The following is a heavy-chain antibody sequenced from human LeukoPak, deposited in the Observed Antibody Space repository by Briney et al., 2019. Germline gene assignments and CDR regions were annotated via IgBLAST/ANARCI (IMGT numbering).Heavy chain of an antibody. D-gene: IGHD3-16*01. J-gene: IGHJ6*02. V-gene: IGHV4-4*02. CDR1: GGSISSSNW. CDR3: ARLSLLRYYYGMDV. CDR2: IYHSGST. Sequence: MPSETLSLTCAVSGGSISSSNWWSWVRQPPGKGLEWIGEIYHSGSTNYNPSLKSRVTISVDKSKNQFSLKLSSVTAADTAVYYCARLSLLRYYYGMDVWGQGTTVTVSS.